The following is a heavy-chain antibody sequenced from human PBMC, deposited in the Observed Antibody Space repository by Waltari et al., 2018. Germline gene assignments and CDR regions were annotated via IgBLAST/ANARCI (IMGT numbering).Heavy chain of an antibody. V-gene: IGHV1-18*01. CDR2: IRGYDGDT. CDR1: GYTFSNYG. Sequence: QVQLVQSGAEVRKPAAAVKVSCKASGYTFSNYGMAGVRQAPGQGLEWMGWIRGYDGDTKYAREFEGRLTVTTDTSTNTAHMELRSLRSDDTAVYYCARLYDASAYYNTYLDPWGQGALVTVSS. CDR3: ARLYDASAYYNTYLDP. D-gene: IGHD3-22*01. J-gene: IGHJ5*02.